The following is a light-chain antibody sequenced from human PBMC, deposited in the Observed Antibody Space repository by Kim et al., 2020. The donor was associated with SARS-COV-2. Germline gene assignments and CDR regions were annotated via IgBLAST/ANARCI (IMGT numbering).Light chain of an antibody. Sequence: ASVKLTCTLRSGHSGNAIAWHQQQPGKGPRYLMKVNSDGTHSQGDGIPDRFPGSSSGTERYLIISSLQSEDEADYYCQTWGTGIRVFGGGTQLTVL. V-gene: IGLV4-69*01. CDR3: QTWGTGIRV. J-gene: IGLJ3*02. CDR1: SGHSGNA. CDR2: VNSDGTH.